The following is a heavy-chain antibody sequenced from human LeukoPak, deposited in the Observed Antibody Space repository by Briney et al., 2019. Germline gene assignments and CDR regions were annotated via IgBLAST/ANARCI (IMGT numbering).Heavy chain of an antibody. V-gene: IGHV3-30*02. D-gene: IGHD6-13*01. J-gene: IGHJ4*02. Sequence: GGSLGLSCAASGFTFSTYGMHWVRQAPGKGLEWVAFIRYDGSNKYYADSVKGRFTISRDNSKNTLYLQMNSLRPEDTAVYFCAKDSGRYSTIWPYYFDSWGQGTLVTVSS. CDR3: AKDSGRYSTIWPYYFDS. CDR1: GFTFSTYG. CDR2: IRYDGSNK.